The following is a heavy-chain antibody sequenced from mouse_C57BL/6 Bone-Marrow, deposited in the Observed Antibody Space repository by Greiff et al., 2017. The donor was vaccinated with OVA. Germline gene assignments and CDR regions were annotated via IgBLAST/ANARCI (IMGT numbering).Heavy chain of an antibody. D-gene: IGHD2-1*01. V-gene: IGHV5-17*01. Sequence: ELPLVASGGGLVKPGPSLKLSCAASGFPFSDYGLHWVRPSPLKGLAWVAYISSGSSTIFYADTVKGRFTISRDNAKNTLFLQMTSLRSEDTAMYYCARPLLWYSWFAYWGQGTLVTVSA. CDR3: ARPLLWYSWFAY. CDR2: ISSGSSTI. CDR1: GFPFSDYG. J-gene: IGHJ3*01.